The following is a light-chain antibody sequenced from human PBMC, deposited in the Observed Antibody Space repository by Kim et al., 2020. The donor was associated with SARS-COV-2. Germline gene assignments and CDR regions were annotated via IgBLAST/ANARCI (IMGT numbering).Light chain of an antibody. CDR2: KIS. J-gene: IGKJ4*01. V-gene: IGKV2-30*02. CDR1: QSLVRSDGNTW. Sequence: DVVMTQSPLSLPVTLGQPASISCRSSQSLVRSDGNTWLSWFQQRTGQSPRRLIYKISNRDSGVPDRFSGSGSGTDFTLKISRVDAEDVGVYYGMQGTLWPRTFGGWTKVHIK. CDR3: MQGTLWPRT.